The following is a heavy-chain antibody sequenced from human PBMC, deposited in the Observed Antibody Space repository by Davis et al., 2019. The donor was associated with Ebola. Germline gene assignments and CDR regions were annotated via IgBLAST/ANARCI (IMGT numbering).Heavy chain of an antibody. CDR3: AKDSIGSMVGGFDP. CDR2: IRTDGSST. J-gene: IGHJ5*02. Sequence: GESLKISCAASGFTFSSYWMHWVRQAPGKGLVWVSRIRTDGSSTSYADSVKGRFTISRDNAKNSLYLQMNSLRAEDTALYYCAKDSIGSMVGGFDPWGQGTLVTVSS. CDR1: GFTFSSYW. D-gene: IGHD1-26*01. V-gene: IGHV3-74*01.